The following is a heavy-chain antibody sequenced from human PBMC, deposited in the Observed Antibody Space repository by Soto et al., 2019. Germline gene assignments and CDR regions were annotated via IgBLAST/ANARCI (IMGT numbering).Heavy chain of an antibody. CDR3: ARSGDIVVVVDATPAFDI. J-gene: IGHJ3*02. V-gene: IGHV4-34*01. CDR2: INHSGST. D-gene: IGHD2-15*01. CDR1: GGSFSGYY. Sequence: QVQLQQWGAELLRPSETLSLTCAVYGGSFSGYYWSWIRQPPGKGLEWIGEINHSGSTNYNPSLKSRVTISVDTSKNQFSLKLNSVTAADTAMYYCARSGDIVVVVDATPAFDIWGQGTMVTVSS.